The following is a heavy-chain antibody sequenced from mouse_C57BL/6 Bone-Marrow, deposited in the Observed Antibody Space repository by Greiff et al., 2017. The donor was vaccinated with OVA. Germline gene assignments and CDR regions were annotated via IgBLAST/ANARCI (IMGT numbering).Heavy chain of an antibody. CDR2: ISYDGSN. V-gene: IGHV3-6*01. CDR3: ARDGDGYYLFAY. Sequence: EVKLMESGPGLVKPSQSLSLTCSATGYSITSGYYWNWIRQFPGNKLEWMGYISYDGSNNYNPSLKNRISITRDTSKNQFFLKLNSVTTEDTATYYCARDGDGYYLFAYWGQGTLVTVSA. D-gene: IGHD2-3*01. J-gene: IGHJ3*01. CDR1: GYSITSGYY.